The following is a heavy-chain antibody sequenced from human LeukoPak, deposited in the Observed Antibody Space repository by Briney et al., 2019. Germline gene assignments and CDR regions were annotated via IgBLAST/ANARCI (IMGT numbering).Heavy chain of an antibody. V-gene: IGHV3-74*01. D-gene: IGHD4-17*01. J-gene: IGHJ4*02. CDR2: INPDGSSS. Sequence: PGGSLRLPCAASGFTFSNSWMQWVRQAPGKGLVWVSRINPDGSSSGYADSVKGRFTISRDNAKNTLYVQMNSLRAEDTAVYYCTRDIYGPGDYWGQGTLVAVSS. CDR1: GFTFSNSW. CDR3: TRDIYGPGDY.